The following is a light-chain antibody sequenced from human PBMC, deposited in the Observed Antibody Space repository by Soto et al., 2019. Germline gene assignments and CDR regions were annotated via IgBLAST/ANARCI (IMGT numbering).Light chain of an antibody. Sequence: EIVLTQSPATLSLSPGERATLSCRASQTITTYLAWYQQKPGQPPRLLIYGASNRPTGTPARFSGIGSGTDFTLTISNLEPEDFAVYYCQQRSNWPANFGQGTRLEIK. CDR3: QQRSNWPAN. V-gene: IGKV3-11*01. CDR1: QTITTY. CDR2: GAS. J-gene: IGKJ5*01.